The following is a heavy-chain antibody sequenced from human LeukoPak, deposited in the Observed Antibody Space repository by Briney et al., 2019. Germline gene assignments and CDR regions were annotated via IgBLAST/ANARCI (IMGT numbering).Heavy chain of an antibody. CDR2: ISSSSSYI. Sequence: GGSLRLSCAASGFTFSSYSMNWVRQAPGKGLEWVSSISSSSSYIYYADSVKGRFTISRDSAKNSLYLQMNSLRAEDTAVYYCAREGMGIAVAGAFDIWGQGTMVTVSS. V-gene: IGHV3-21*01. D-gene: IGHD6-19*01. CDR3: AREGMGIAVAGAFDI. J-gene: IGHJ3*02. CDR1: GFTFSSYS.